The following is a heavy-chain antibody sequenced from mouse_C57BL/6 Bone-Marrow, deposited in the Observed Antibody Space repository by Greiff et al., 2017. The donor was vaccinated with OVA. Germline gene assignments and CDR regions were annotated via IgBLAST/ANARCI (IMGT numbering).Heavy chain of an antibody. Sequence: QVQLQQPGAELVMPGASVKLSCKASGYTFTSYWMHWVKQRPGQGLEWIGEIDPSDSYTNYHQKFKGKSTLTVDKSSSTAYMRLSNLTSEDSAVYYCAAYYGNSDYWGQGTTLTVSA. V-gene: IGHV1-69*01. CDR3: AAYYGNSDY. CDR1: GYTFTSYW. J-gene: IGHJ2*01. D-gene: IGHD2-1*01. CDR2: IDPSDSYT.